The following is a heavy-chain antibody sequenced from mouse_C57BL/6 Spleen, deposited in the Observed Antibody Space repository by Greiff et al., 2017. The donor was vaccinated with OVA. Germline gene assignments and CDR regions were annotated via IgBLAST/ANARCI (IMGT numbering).Heavy chain of an antibody. CDR3: ARGGYDYDDAMDY. CDR1: GYTFTSYW. CDR2: IHPNSGST. D-gene: IGHD2-4*01. V-gene: IGHV1-64*01. Sequence: QVQLKQPGAELVKPGASVKLSCKASGYTFTSYWMHWVKQRPGQGLEWIGMIHPNSGSTYYNEKFKSKATLTVDKSSSTAYRQLSSLTSEGSVVYYCARGGYDYDDAMDYWGQGTSVTVSS. J-gene: IGHJ4*01.